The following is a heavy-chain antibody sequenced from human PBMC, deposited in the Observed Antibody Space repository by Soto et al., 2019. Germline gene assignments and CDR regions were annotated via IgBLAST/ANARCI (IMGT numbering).Heavy chain of an antibody. D-gene: IGHD1-26*01. Sequence: EVRLVESGGGLVQPGGSLRLSCEASRFTFSSYNLNWVRQAPGKGLEWVSYISSSSSTIYYADSVKGRFTISRDNAKNSLYLQMNSLRDEDTAVYYCARAPGESGSYYGFFDYWGQGTLVTVSS. CDR3: ARAPGESGSYYGFFDY. J-gene: IGHJ4*02. CDR2: ISSSSSTI. CDR1: RFTFSSYN. V-gene: IGHV3-48*02.